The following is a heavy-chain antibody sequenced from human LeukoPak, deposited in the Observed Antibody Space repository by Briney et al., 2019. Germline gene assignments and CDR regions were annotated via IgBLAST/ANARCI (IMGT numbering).Heavy chain of an antibody. J-gene: IGHJ4*02. Sequence: GGSLRPSCAASGFTFSNYWMSWVRQAPGKGLEWVSSISISSSYIYYADSVKGRFTMSRDNAKNSLYLQVNSLRAEDTAVYYCARGDMATNTYFDYWGQGTLVTVSS. V-gene: IGHV3-21*01. CDR1: GFTFSNYW. CDR3: ARGDMATNTYFDY. CDR2: ISISSSYI. D-gene: IGHD5-24*01.